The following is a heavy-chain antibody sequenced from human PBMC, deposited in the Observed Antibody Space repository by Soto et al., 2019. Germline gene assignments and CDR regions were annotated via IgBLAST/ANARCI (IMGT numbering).Heavy chain of an antibody. Sequence: EVQLLESGGGLVQPGGSLRLSCAASGFTFSTYAMRWVRQAPGKGLEWVSAISGRGDSTYYADSVKGRFTISRDNSKNKLYLQMNSVRAEDTAVYYCARRGSGSYYDYWGQGTLVTVSS. D-gene: IGHD1-26*01. CDR3: ARRGSGSYYDY. CDR1: GFTFSTYA. CDR2: ISGRGDST. J-gene: IGHJ4*02. V-gene: IGHV3-23*01.